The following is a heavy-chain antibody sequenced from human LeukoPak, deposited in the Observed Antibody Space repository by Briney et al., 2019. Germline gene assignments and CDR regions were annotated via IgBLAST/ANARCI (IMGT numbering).Heavy chain of an antibody. V-gene: IGHV4-59*01. CDR3: ARVYDFWSGYYSINWFDP. CDR1: GGSISSYY. CDR2: IYYSGST. J-gene: IGHJ5*02. Sequence: PSETLSLTCTVSGGSISSYYWSWIRQPPGKGLEWIGYIYYSGSTNYNPSLKSRVTISVDTSKNQFSLKLSSVTAADTAVYYCARVYDFWSGYYSINWFDPWGREPWSPSPQ. D-gene: IGHD3-3*01.